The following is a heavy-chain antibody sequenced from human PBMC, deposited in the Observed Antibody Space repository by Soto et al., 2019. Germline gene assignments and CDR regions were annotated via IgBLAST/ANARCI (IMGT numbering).Heavy chain of an antibody. V-gene: IGHV3-30*18. CDR3: AKVRRDSSSFRGMDV. CDR2: ISYDGSNR. CDR1: GFTFSSYG. Sequence: QVQLVESGGGVVQPGRSLRLSCAASGFTFSSYGMHWVRQAPGKGLEWVAVISYDGSNRYYADSVKGRFTISRDNSKNTLYLQMNSLRAEDTAVYYCAKVRRDSSSFRGMDVWGQGTTVTVSS. D-gene: IGHD6-13*01. J-gene: IGHJ6*02.